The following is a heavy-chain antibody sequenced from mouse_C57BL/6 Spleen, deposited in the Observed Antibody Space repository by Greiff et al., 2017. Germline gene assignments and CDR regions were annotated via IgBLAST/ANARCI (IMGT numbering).Heavy chain of an antibody. Sequence: VQLQQSGAELVKPGASVKLSCTASGFNIKDYYMHWVKQRTEQGLEWIGSIDPEDGETNYAPKFQGKATITADTSSNTAYLQLSSLTSEDTAVYYCASRTAQARGFDYWGQCTTLTASS. V-gene: IGHV14-2*01. CDR3: ASRTAQARGFDY. CDR1: GFNIKDYY. D-gene: IGHD3-2*02. J-gene: IGHJ2*01. CDR2: IDPEDGET.